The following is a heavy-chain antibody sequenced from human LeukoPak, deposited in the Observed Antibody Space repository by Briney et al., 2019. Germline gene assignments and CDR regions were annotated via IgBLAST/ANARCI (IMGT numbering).Heavy chain of an antibody. CDR3: ARDSRYCSSTSCYTPNWYFDL. CDR1: GGSFSGYY. D-gene: IGHD2-2*02. V-gene: IGHV4-34*01. Sequence: ASETLSLTCAVYGGSFSGYYWSWNRQPPGKGLEWIGGINHSGSTNYNPSLKSRVTISVDTSKNQFSLKLSSVTAADTAVYYCARDSRYCSSTSCYTPNWYFDLWGRGTLVTVSS. J-gene: IGHJ2*01. CDR2: INHSGST.